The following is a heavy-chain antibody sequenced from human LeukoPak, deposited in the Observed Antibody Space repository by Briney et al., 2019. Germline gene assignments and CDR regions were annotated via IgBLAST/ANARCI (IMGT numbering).Heavy chain of an antibody. CDR3: ARDSSGRAFGY. CDR2: ISSSSSTI. J-gene: IGHJ4*02. V-gene: IGHV3-48*01. Sequence: GGSLRLSCAASGFTFSSYSMNWVRQAPGKGLEWVSYISSSSSTIYYADSVKGRFTISRDNAKNSLYLQMNSLRAEDTAVYYCARDSSGRAFGYWGQGTLVTVSS. D-gene: IGHD6-19*01. CDR1: GFTFSSYS.